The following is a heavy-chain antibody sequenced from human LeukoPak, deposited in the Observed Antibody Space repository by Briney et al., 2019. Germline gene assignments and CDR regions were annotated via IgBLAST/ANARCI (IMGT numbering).Heavy chain of an antibody. CDR1: GYTFTSYY. D-gene: IGHD5-24*01. CDR3: ARDGYNPVAFDI. J-gene: IGHJ3*02. CDR2: INPSGGST. Sequence: ASVKVSCKASGYTFTSYYMHWVRQAPGQGLEWMGIINPSGGSTSYAQKFQGRVTMTRDMSTSTVYMELSSLRSEDTAVYYCARDGYNPVAFDIWGQGTVVTVSS. V-gene: IGHV1-46*01.